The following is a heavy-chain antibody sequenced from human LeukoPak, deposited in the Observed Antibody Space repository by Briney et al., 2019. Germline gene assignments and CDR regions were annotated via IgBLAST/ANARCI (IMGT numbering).Heavy chain of an antibody. CDR2: IRYDGSNK. J-gene: IGHJ6*03. CDR3: AKTAVAGTNYYYMDV. CDR1: GFTFSSYG. Sequence: GGSLRLSCAASGFTFSSYGMHWVRQAPGKGLEWVAFIRYDGSNKYYADSVKGRFTISRDNSKNTLYLQMNSLRAEDTAVYYCAKTAVAGTNYYYMDVWGKGTTWTVSS. V-gene: IGHV3-30*02. D-gene: IGHD6-19*01.